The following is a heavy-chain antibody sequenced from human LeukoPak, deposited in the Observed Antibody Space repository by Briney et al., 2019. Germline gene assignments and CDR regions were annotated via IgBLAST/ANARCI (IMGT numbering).Heavy chain of an antibody. CDR1: GFTFSTYW. V-gene: IGHV3-7*01. CDR3: ARGNILTGSPFDI. D-gene: IGHD3-9*01. J-gene: IGHJ3*02. CDR2: IKQDGSEE. Sequence: PGGSLRLSCAASGFTFSTYWMTWVRQAPGKGLEWVANIKQDGSEEYYADSVKGRFTISRDNAKNSLYLQMNSLRAEDTAVYYCARGNILTGSPFDIWGQGTRVTVSS.